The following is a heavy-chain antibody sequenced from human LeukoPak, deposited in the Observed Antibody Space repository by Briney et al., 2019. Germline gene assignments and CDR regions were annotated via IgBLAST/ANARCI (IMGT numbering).Heavy chain of an antibody. J-gene: IGHJ6*03. CDR1: GFTFSSDA. D-gene: IGHD2-8*01. V-gene: IGHV3-23*01. Sequence: GGSLRLSCAASGFTFSSDAMSWVRQAPGKGLEWVSAISGSGGSTYYADSVKGRFTISRDNAKNSLYLQMNSLRAEDTAVYYCARCSTNYYYYYMDVWGKGTTVTVSS. CDR3: ARCSTNYYYYYMDV. CDR2: ISGSGGST.